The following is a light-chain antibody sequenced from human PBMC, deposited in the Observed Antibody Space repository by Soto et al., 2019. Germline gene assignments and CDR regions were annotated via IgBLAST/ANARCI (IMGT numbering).Light chain of an antibody. Sequence: EIVLTQSPGTLSLSPGERATLSCRASQSVSSSYLAWYQQKPRQATRLLIYDASSRATGIPDRFSGSGSGTDFSLTISSLEPEDFAVNYCQQYGREPLCTFGPGTKVDIK. V-gene: IGKV3-20*01. CDR2: DAS. CDR3: QQYGREPLCT. CDR1: QSVSSSY. J-gene: IGKJ3*01.